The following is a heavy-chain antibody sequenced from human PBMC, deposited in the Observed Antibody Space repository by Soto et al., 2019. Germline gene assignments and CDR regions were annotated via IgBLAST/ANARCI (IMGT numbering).Heavy chain of an antibody. CDR1: GGSISSGDYY. Sequence: SETLSLTCTVSGGSISSGDYYWSWIRQPPGKGLEWIGYIYYSGSTYYNPSLKSRVTISVDTSKNQFSLKLSSVTAADTAVYYCARGVVLVPAANDWFDPWGQGTLVT. D-gene: IGHD2-2*01. CDR2: IYYSGST. J-gene: IGHJ5*02. V-gene: IGHV4-30-4*01. CDR3: ARGVVLVPAANDWFDP.